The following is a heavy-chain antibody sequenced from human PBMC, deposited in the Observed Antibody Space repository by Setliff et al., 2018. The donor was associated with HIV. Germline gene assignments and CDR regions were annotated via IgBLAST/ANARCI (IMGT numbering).Heavy chain of an antibody. Sequence: SETLSLTCTVSGYSISSRYYWDWIRPPPGKGLEWIGSVYHTGSTYYNPSLKSRVTMSADTSKNQFSLKLSSVTAADTAVYYCASSPAWRSDSGLHTFDYWGQGTLVTVSS. CDR2: VYHTGST. V-gene: IGHV4-38-2*02. D-gene: IGHD2-15*01. CDR3: ASSPAWRSDSGLHTFDY. CDR1: GYSISSRYY. J-gene: IGHJ4*02.